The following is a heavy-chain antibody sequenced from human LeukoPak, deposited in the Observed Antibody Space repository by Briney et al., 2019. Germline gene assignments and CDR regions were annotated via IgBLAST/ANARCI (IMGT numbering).Heavy chain of an antibody. D-gene: IGHD3-9*01. CDR1: EGTFSSYA. Sequence: SVKVSCKASEGTFSSYAISWVRQAPGQGLEWMGGIIPIFGTANYAQKFQGRVAITADKSTSTVYMELSSLRSEDTAVYYCARGPLRYFDWLWAPNWFDPWGQGTLVTVSS. CDR3: ARGPLRYFDWLWAPNWFDP. J-gene: IGHJ5*02. V-gene: IGHV1-69*06. CDR2: IIPIFGTA.